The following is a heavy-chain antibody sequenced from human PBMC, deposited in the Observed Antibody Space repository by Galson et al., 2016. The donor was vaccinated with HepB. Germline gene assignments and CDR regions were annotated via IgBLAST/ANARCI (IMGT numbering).Heavy chain of an antibody. Sequence: SLRLSCAASGFSFSVYAIHWVRQAPGKGPEWLSIISYGYSIYYADSVKGRFTISRDNSKNTVYLQMTNLRREDTALYYCARDWGSSGWYNWFDPWGQGTLVTVSS. V-gene: IGHV3-30*04. D-gene: IGHD6-19*01. CDR3: ARDWGSSGWYNWFDP. CDR1: GFSFSVYA. CDR2: ISYGYSI. J-gene: IGHJ5*02.